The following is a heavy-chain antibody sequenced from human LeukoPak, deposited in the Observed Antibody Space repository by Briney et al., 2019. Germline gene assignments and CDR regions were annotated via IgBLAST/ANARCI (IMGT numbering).Heavy chain of an antibody. Sequence: SDTLSLACAVSGYSITSSSWWGWIRQPPGKGLAWIGYIYHSGTTYYNPSLQSRVTMSVDTSKNQFSLKLSSVTAVDTAVYYCARKENVYYYFDYWGQGTLVTVSS. V-gene: IGHV4-28*01. D-gene: IGHD3-10*01. CDR2: IYHSGTT. CDR3: ARKENVYYYFDY. J-gene: IGHJ4*02. CDR1: GYSITSSSW.